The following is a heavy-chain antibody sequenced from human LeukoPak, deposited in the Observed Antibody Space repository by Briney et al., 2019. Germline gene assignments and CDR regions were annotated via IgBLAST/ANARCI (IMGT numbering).Heavy chain of an antibody. V-gene: IGHV1-69*04. CDR2: IIPILGIA. D-gene: IGHD1-26*01. J-gene: IGHJ4*02. CDR1: GGTFSSYT. Sequence: ASVKVSCKASGGTFSSYTISWVRQAPGLGLEWMGRIIPILGIANYAQKFQGRVTITADKSTSTAYMELSSLRSEDTAVYYCAREWKVGAFYYFDYWGQGTLVTVSS. CDR3: AREWKVGAFYYFDY.